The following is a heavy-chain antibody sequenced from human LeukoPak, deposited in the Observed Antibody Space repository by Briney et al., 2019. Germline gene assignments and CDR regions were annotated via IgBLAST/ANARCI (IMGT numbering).Heavy chain of an antibody. CDR2: IYYSGST. Sequence: SETLSLTCTVSGGSISSSSYYWGWIRQPPGKGLEWIGSIYYSGSTYYNPSLKSRVTISVGTSKNQFSLKLSSVTAADTAVYYCARLLPGIAVAGTSRPDYWGQGTLVTVSS. CDR1: GGSISSSSYY. V-gene: IGHV4-39*01. CDR3: ARLLPGIAVAGTSRPDY. D-gene: IGHD6-19*01. J-gene: IGHJ4*02.